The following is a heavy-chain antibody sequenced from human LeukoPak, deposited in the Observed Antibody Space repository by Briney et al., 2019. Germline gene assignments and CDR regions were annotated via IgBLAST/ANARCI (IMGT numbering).Heavy chain of an antibody. J-gene: IGHJ4*02. CDR2: ISGSGGST. D-gene: IGHD6-6*01. Sequence: PGGSLRLSCAASGFTFSSYAMSWVRQAPGKGLEWVSAISGSGGSTYYADSVKGRFTISRDNSKNTLYLQMNSLRAEDTAVYYCAKDSGVAARPPLGYFDYWGQGTLVTVSS. CDR1: GFTFSSYA. V-gene: IGHV3-23*01. CDR3: AKDSGVAARPPLGYFDY.